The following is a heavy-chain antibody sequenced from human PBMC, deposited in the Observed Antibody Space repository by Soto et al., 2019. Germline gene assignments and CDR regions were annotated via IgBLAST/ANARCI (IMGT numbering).Heavy chain of an antibody. D-gene: IGHD3-3*01. CDR1: GGSVSSGSYY. CDR2: IYYSGTT. Sequence: SETLSLTCTVSGGSVSSGSYYWSWIRQPPGKGLEWIGYIYYSGTTHYNPSLKSRVTISVDTSMNRFSLTLTSVTAADTARYYCARDQAPYYDSWSGSSRDGYYGMDVWGPGITVTVSS. J-gene: IGHJ6*02. V-gene: IGHV4-61*03. CDR3: ARDQAPYYDSWSGSSRDGYYGMDV.